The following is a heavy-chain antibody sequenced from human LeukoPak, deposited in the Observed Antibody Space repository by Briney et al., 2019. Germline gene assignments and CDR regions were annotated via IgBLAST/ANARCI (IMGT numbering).Heavy chain of an antibody. J-gene: IGHJ4*02. D-gene: IGHD2-15*01. Sequence: GASVKVSCKASGYTFTRYGISWVRQAPGQGLEWMGWISANNGDTNSAQKFQGRVTMTTDTSTSTAYMELRSLRSDDTAVYYCARDFFHGHCAGLSCFLLDHWGQGSLVTVSS. CDR1: GYTFTRYG. V-gene: IGHV1-18*01. CDR3: ARDFFHGHCAGLSCFLLDH. CDR2: ISANNGDT.